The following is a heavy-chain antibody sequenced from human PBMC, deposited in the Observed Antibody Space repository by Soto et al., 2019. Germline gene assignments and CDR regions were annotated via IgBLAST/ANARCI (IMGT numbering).Heavy chain of an antibody. CDR3: VKSPRGGYEAPWDY. V-gene: IGHV3-23*01. Sequence: EVQLLESGGGLVQPGGSLRLSCAATGFTFSSDGMNWVRQTPGKGLEWVSAISGSGDGRYYADSVKGRFTISRDNSKNTVYLQMNSLRADDTAVYYCVKSPRGGYEAPWDYWGQGTQVTVSS. CDR1: GFTFSSDG. CDR2: ISGSGDGR. D-gene: IGHD5-12*01. J-gene: IGHJ4*02.